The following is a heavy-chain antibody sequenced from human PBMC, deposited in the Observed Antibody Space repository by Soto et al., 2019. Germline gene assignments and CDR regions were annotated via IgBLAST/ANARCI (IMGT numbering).Heavy chain of an antibody. CDR1: GFIFSSYA. CDR2: ISYDGSNK. D-gene: IGHD6-13*01. J-gene: IGHJ4*02. Sequence: QVQLVESGGGVVQPGRSLRLSCAASGFIFSSYAMHWVRQAPGKGLEWVAVISYDGSNKYYADSVKGRFTISRDNSKNTLYLQMNSLRAEDTAVYYCAREGVAAAGIYFDYWGQGTLVTVSS. V-gene: IGHV3-30-3*01. CDR3: AREGVAAAGIYFDY.